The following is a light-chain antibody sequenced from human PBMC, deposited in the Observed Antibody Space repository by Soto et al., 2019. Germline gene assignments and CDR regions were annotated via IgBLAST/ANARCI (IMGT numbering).Light chain of an antibody. CDR3: SSYAGSNYV. Sequence: QSVLTQPPSASGSPGQSVTISCTGTSSDVGGYNYVSWYQQHPGKAPKLMIYEVSKRPSGVPDRFSGSKSGNTASLTVSGPQAEDEADYYCSSYAGSNYVFGTGTKLTVL. CDR2: EVS. CDR1: SSDVGGYNY. J-gene: IGLJ1*01. V-gene: IGLV2-8*01.